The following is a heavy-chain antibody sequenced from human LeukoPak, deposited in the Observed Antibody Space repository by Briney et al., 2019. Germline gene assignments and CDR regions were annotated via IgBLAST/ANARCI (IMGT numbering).Heavy chain of an antibody. Sequence: SVKVSCKASGGTLSSYAISWVRQAPGQGLEWMGGIIPIFGTANYAQKFQGRVTITADKSTSTAYMELSSLRSEDTAVYYCARAPDYSSGWDDAFDIWGQGTVVTVSS. D-gene: IGHD6-19*01. CDR1: GGTLSSYA. CDR2: IIPIFGTA. CDR3: ARAPDYSSGWDDAFDI. V-gene: IGHV1-69*06. J-gene: IGHJ3*02.